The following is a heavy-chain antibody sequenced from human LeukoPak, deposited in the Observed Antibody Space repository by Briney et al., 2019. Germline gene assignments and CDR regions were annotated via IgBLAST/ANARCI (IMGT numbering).Heavy chain of an antibody. D-gene: IGHD6-19*01. V-gene: IGHV3-33*01. Sequence: GGSLRLSCAASGFTFSSYGMHWVRQAPGKGLEWVAVIWYDGSNKYYADSVKGRFTISRDNSKNTLYLQMNSLRAEDTAVYYCARDSAVATYYGVDVWGQGTTVTVSS. CDR2: IWYDGSNK. CDR3: ARDSAVATYYGVDV. J-gene: IGHJ6*02. CDR1: GFTFSSYG.